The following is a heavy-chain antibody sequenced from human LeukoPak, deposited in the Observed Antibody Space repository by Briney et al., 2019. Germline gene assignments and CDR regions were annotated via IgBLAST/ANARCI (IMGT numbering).Heavy chain of an antibody. CDR1: AFSFSTYA. Sequence: PGGSLRLSCAASAFSFSTYAMSWVRQAPGKGLEWVSSITDSGDRTYYTDSVKGRFTISRDNSKNTLYLQMNSLRAEDTAVYFCARTPPGDSSGSIDYWGQGTLVTVSP. J-gene: IGHJ4*02. CDR3: ARTPPGDSSGSIDY. D-gene: IGHD3-22*01. V-gene: IGHV3-23*01. CDR2: ITDSGDRT.